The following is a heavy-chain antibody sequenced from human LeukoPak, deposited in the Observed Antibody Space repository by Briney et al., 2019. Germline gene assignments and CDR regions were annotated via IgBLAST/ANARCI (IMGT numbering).Heavy chain of an antibody. CDR2: IRYDGSNK. V-gene: IGHV3-30*02. CDR1: GFTFSSYG. D-gene: IGHD3-9*01. CDR3: AKLVLRYCDWLMDY. J-gene: IGHJ4*02. Sequence: PGGSLRLSCAASGFTFSSYGMHWVRQAPGKGLEWVAFIRYDGSNKYYADSVKGRFTISRDNSKNTLYLQMNSLRAEDTAVYYCAKLVLRYCDWLMDYWGQGTLVTVSS.